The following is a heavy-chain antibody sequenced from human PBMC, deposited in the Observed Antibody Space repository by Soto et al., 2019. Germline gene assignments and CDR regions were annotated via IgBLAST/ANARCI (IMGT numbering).Heavy chain of an antibody. V-gene: IGHV3-23*01. CDR2: ISGSGGIT. CDR3: AKGEWGYFDY. J-gene: IGHJ4*02. CDR1: GFIFSSYA. D-gene: IGHD2-8*01. Sequence: EVQLLESGGGLVQPGGSLRLSCAASGFIFSSYALSWVRQAPGKGLEWVSAISGSGGITYYADSVKGRFTSSRDSSKNTLYLQMNSLRAEDTAGYYCAKGEWGYFDYWGQGTLVTVSS.